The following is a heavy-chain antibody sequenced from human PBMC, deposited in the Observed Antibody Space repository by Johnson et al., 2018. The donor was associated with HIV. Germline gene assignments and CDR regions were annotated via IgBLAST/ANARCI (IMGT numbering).Heavy chain of an antibody. Sequence: VQLVESGGGLVQPGWSLRLSCAVSGFTFSNFAMHWVRQAPGKGLEWVSYISSSGSSRYYADSVKGRFTITRDNVKNSLYMQMNSLGVEDTAVYFCARACRDGYTWDAFDIWGQGTMVTVSS. CDR2: ISSSGSSR. CDR3: ARACRDGYTWDAFDI. J-gene: IGHJ3*02. D-gene: IGHD5-24*01. CDR1: GFTFSNFA. V-gene: IGHV3-48*03.